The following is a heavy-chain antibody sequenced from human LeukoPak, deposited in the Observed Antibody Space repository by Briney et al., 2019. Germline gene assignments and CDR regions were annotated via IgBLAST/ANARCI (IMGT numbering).Heavy chain of an antibody. Sequence: SETLSPTCTVSGGSISSSSYYWGWIRQPPGKGLEWIGSIYYSGSTYYNPSLKSRVTISVDTSKNQFSLKLSSVTAADTAVYYCASRLRNRARALNFDYGGRGTLVTVS. D-gene: IGHD5-18*01. CDR3: ASRLRNRARALNFDY. CDR1: GGSISSSSYY. CDR2: IYYSGST. J-gene: IGHJ4*02. V-gene: IGHV4-39*01.